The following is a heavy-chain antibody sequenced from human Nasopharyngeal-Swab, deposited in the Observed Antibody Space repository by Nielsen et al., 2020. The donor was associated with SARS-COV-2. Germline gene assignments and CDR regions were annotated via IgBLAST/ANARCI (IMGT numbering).Heavy chain of an antibody. J-gene: IGHJ2*01. CDR3: AAIDLSSTSYGDWYFDL. Sequence: SVKVSCKASGFSFPSSAMQWLRQARGQGLEWIGWIVVGSGKTNYAQKFQERATISRDRSTSTVYMELSSLRSDDTAVYYCAAIDLSSTSYGDWYFDLWGRGTLATVSS. CDR1: GFSFPSSA. D-gene: IGHD2-2*01. V-gene: IGHV1-58*02. CDR2: IVVGSGKT.